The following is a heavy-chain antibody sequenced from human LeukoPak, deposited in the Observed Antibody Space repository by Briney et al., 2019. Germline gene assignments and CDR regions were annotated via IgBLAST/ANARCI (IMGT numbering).Heavy chain of an antibody. D-gene: IGHD1-26*01. V-gene: IGHV3-30*18. CDR2: ISYDGSNK. J-gene: IGHJ4*02. CDR3: AKGVGSTGSYFDY. CDR1: GFTFSSYG. Sequence: GGSLRLSCAASGFTFSSYGMHWVRQAPGKGLEWVAVISYDGSNKYCADSVKGRFTISRDNSKNTVYLQMNSLRAEDTAVYYCAKGVGSTGSYFDYWGQGTLVTVSS.